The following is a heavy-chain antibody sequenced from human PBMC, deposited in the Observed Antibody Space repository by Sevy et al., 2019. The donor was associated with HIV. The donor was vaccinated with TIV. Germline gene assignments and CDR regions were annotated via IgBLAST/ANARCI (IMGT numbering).Heavy chain of an antibody. CDR1: GFRFNNFG. CDR3: AKGGSGGIDHYGMDV. D-gene: IGHD6-25*01. Sequence: GESLKIPCAASGFRFNNFGMYWVRQAPGKGLEGVAFIRYDGINKYYVDSVKGRSTISRDNSKDTLYLEMKSLRLEDTAIYYCAKGGSGGIDHYGMDVWGQGTTVTVSS. J-gene: IGHJ6*02. V-gene: IGHV3-30*02. CDR2: IRYDGINK.